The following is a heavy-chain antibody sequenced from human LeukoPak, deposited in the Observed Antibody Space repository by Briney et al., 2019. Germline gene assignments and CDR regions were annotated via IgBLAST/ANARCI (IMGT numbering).Heavy chain of an antibody. CDR2: ISGSGVSI. CDR3: AKVGWYGDLEH. V-gene: IGHV3-23*01. Sequence: PGGSLRLSCEGSGFSFGTYGMSWVRHAPGRGLEWVATISGSGVSIYYAESVKDRFSISRDNNENTVTLQMHSLRAEDTALYYCAKVGWYGDLEHWGQGTQVVASS. D-gene: IGHD3-10*01. J-gene: IGHJ1*01. CDR1: GFSFGTYG.